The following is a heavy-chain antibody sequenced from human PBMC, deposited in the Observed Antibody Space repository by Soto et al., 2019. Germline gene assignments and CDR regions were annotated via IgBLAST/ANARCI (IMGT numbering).Heavy chain of an antibody. CDR2: IYPGDSDT. Sequence: GESLKISCKGSGYSFTSYWIGWVRQMPGKGLEWMGIIYPGDSDTRYSPSFQGQVTISADKSIRTAFLQWSSLKASVTAMYYCARPSWDYSSSSWDAFDIWGQGTMVTVSS. CDR3: ARPSWDYSSSSWDAFDI. CDR1: GYSFTSYW. J-gene: IGHJ3*02. V-gene: IGHV5-51*01. D-gene: IGHD6-6*01.